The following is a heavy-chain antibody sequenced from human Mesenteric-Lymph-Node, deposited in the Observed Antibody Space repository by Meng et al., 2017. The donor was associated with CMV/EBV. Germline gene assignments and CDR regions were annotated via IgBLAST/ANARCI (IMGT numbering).Heavy chain of an antibody. CDR3: ATDGGHHDFDY. CDR1: GYTFTSYA. Sequence: SCKASGYTFTSYAMHWVRQAPGQRLEWMGWINAGNGNTKYSQKFQGRVTITRDTSASTVYMELSSLRSEDTAVYYCATDGGHHDFDYWGQGTLVTVSS. J-gene: IGHJ4*02. V-gene: IGHV1-3*01. CDR2: INAGNGNT. D-gene: IGHD3-3*01.